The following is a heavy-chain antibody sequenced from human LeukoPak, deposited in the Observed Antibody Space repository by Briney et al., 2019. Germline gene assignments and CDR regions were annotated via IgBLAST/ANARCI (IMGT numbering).Heavy chain of an antibody. CDR2: INPVCGAT. J-gene: IGHJ3*02. CDR1: RYTLINYY. Sequence: ASVKVSCQASRYTLINYYIHWVRQAPGQGLEWMGRINPVCGATHSAQKLQGRVTMHRETSLTKAYMALGSLRSDDTAVYYCAITDVKNAFYICGQGTMGTVSS. V-gene: IGHV1-2*06. D-gene: IGHD3-10*02. CDR3: AITDVKNAFYI.